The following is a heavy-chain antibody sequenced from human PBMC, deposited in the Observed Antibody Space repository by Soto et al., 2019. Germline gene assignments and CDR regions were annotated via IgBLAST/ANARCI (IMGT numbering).Heavy chain of an antibody. CDR2: INHSGST. V-gene: IGHV4-34*01. D-gene: IGHD3-16*02. CDR3: ARVPRGSYRPPNWFDP. CDR1: GGSFSGCY. Sequence: PSLTCAVYGGSFSGCYWSWIRQPPGKGLEWLGEINHSGSTKYNLSLKSRLTISLDTSSNNFSLTLSSVTAAATAVYYCARVPRGSYRPPNWFDPWGHGTLVTVSS. J-gene: IGHJ5*02.